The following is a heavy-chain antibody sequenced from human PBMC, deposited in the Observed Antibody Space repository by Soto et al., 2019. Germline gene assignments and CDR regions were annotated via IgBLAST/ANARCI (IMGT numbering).Heavy chain of an antibody. CDR2: IIPIFGTA. CDR1: GGTFSSYA. D-gene: IGHD3-3*01. V-gene: IGHV1-69*01. Sequence: QVQLVQSGAEVKKPGSSVKVSCKASGGTFSSYAISWVRQAPGQGLEWMGGIIPIFGTANYAQKFQGRVTITADESTSTAYIELNSLRSEDTAVYYCAWNGYLYGMDVWGQGTTVTVSS. CDR3: AWNGYLYGMDV. J-gene: IGHJ6*02.